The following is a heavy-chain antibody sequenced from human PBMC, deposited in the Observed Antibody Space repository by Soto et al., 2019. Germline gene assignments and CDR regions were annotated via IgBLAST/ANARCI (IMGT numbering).Heavy chain of an antibody. J-gene: IGHJ4*02. Sequence: SGEVSCKASGFTFTSSAVQWVRQARGQSLEGIGWIVVGSGNTNYAQKFQERVTITRDMSTSTAYMELSSLRSEDTAVYYCAADLYIGYYYDSSAPSGLDYWGQGTLVTVSS. V-gene: IGHV1-58*01. CDR3: AADLYIGYYYDSSAPSGLDY. CDR2: IVVGSGNT. CDR1: GFTFTSSA. D-gene: IGHD3-22*01.